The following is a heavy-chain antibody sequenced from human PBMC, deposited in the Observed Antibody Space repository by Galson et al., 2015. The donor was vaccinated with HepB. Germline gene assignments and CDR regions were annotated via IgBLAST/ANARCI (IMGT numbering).Heavy chain of an antibody. Sequence: SLRLSCAASGFKFSSYSMHWVRQAPGKGLEYVSGITSTTGTTYYSDSVKGRFSISRDNSKKTLYLQMSGLRPNDTALYYCVKLAVAGGVDYWGQGTLVAVSS. CDR1: GFKFSSYS. V-gene: IGHV3-64D*06. J-gene: IGHJ4*02. CDR3: VKLAVAGGVDY. CDR2: ITSTTGTT. D-gene: IGHD6-19*01.